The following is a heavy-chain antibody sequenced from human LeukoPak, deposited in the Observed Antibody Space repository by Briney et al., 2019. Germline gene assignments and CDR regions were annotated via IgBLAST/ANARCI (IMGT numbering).Heavy chain of an antibody. Sequence: SETLSLTCTVSGGSISSYYWSWIRQPPGKGLEWIGYIYYSGSTNYNPSLKGRVTISVDTSKNQFSLKLSSVTAADTAVYYCARRYDSTLYYYYYMDVWGKGTTVTVSS. CDR1: GGSISSYY. D-gene: IGHD3-22*01. V-gene: IGHV4-59*08. J-gene: IGHJ6*03. CDR2: IYYSGST. CDR3: ARRYDSTLYYYYYMDV.